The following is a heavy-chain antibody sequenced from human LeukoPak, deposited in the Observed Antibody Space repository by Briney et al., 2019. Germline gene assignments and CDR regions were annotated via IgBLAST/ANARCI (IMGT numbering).Heavy chain of an antibody. CDR3: TKRGAYYVDY. Sequence: TGGSLRLSCAASGFTFNGYVMSWVRQAPGKGLEWVSAINGGGGNTYYADSVKGRFTISRDNSKNMVYLQMNSLRAEDTAVYYCTKRGAYYVDYWGRGIPVTVSS. J-gene: IGHJ4*02. CDR2: INGGGGNT. V-gene: IGHV3-23*01. CDR1: GFTFNGYV. D-gene: IGHD3-16*01.